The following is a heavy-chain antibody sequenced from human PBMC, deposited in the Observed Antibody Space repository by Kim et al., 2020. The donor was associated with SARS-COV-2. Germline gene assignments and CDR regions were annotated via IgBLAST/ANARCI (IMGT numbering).Heavy chain of an antibody. CDR3: ARASWYLFWFDP. CDR2: INHSGST. CDR1: CGSFSGYY. D-gene: IGHD6-13*01. J-gene: IGHJ5*02. Sequence: SETLSLTCAVYCGSFSGYYWSWIRQPPGKGLEWIGEINHSGSTNYNPSLKSRVTISVDTSKNQFSLKLSSVTAADTAVYYCARASWYLFWFDPWGQGTLVTVSS. V-gene: IGHV4-34*01.